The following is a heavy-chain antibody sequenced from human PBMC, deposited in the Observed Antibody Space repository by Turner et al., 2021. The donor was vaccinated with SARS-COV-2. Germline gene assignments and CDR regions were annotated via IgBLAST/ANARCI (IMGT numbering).Heavy chain of an antibody. Sequence: QVQLVESGGGVVQPGMSLRLHSQAPGFTFSSSGMHWVRQAPGKGLEWVAVIWYDGSNKDYADSVKGRFTISRDNSKNTLYLQMNSLRAEDTAVYYCARDLFQDYGSGSYRLDYWGQGTLVTVSS. CDR1: GFTFSSSG. CDR2: IWYDGSNK. CDR3: ARDLFQDYGSGSYRLDY. J-gene: IGHJ4*02. D-gene: IGHD3-10*01. V-gene: IGHV3-33*01.